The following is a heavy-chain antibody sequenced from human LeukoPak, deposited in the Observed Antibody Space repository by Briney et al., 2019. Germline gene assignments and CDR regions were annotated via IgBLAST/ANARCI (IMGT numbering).Heavy chain of an antibody. CDR1: GFTFSNYW. CDR2: IKQDGSET. V-gene: IGHV3-7*01. Sequence: GGSLRLSCEASGFTFSNYWMSWVRQAPGKGLEWVANIKQDGSETYYVGSVKGRFTISRDNAKNSLYLQMSSLRADDTAVYYCARYYCGTSTTCYMFDFWGQGTLVTVSS. D-gene: IGHD2-2*01. CDR3: ARYYCGTSTTCYMFDF. J-gene: IGHJ4*02.